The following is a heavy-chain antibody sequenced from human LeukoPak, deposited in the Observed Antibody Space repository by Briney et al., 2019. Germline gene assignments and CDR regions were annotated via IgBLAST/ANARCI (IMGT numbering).Heavy chain of an antibody. D-gene: IGHD1-26*01. Sequence: AGGSLRLSCAASGFTFSSYSMNWVRQAPGKGLEWVSYISSSSSTIYYADPAKVRFTISRANPKNSLYLQMNSLGAEDTAVYCCARDVSIRGVDYWGQGTLVTVSS. CDR2: ISSSSSTI. CDR3: ARDVSIRGVDY. J-gene: IGHJ4*02. V-gene: IGHV3-48*01. CDR1: GFTFSSYS.